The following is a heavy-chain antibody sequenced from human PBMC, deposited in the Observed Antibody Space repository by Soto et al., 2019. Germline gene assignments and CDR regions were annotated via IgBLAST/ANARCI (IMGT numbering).Heavy chain of an antibody. Sequence: SETLSLTCPVSGGSISSYYWSWIRQPPGEGLEWVGYIYFSGGTNYNPSLKSRVTISVDTSKNQFSLKLSSVTAADTAVYYCARDGQSFGVDNWFDPWGQGTLVTVSS. CDR1: GGSISSYY. CDR3: ARDGQSFGVDNWFDP. CDR2: IYFSGGT. J-gene: IGHJ5*02. V-gene: IGHV4-59*01. D-gene: IGHD3-3*01.